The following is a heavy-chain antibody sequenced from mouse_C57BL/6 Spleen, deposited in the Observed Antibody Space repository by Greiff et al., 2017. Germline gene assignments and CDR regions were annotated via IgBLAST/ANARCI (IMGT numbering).Heavy chain of an antibody. CDR1: GYTFTSYG. Sequence: VQGVESGAELARPGASVKLSCKASGYTFTSYGISWVKQRTGQGLEWIGEIYPRSGNTYYNEKFKGKATLTADKSSSTAYMELRSLTSEDSAVYFCAREDYYGSSFDFDYWGQGTTLTVSS. D-gene: IGHD1-1*01. CDR2: IYPRSGNT. CDR3: AREDYYGSSFDFDY. J-gene: IGHJ2*01. V-gene: IGHV1-81*01.